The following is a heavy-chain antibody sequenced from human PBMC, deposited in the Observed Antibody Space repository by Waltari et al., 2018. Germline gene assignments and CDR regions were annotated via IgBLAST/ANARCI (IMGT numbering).Heavy chain of an antibody. V-gene: IGHV4-38-2*01. Sequence: QVQLQESGPGLVKPSETLSLTCAVSGYSISSGYYWGWIRQPPGKGLEWIGSNYHSGSTYYTPSLKSRVTISVDTSKNQFSLKLSSVTAADTAVYYCARVSPNCGGDCYLLDYWGQGTLVTVSS. CDR3: ARVSPNCGGDCYLLDY. CDR1: GYSISSGYY. J-gene: IGHJ4*02. D-gene: IGHD2-21*02. CDR2: NYHSGST.